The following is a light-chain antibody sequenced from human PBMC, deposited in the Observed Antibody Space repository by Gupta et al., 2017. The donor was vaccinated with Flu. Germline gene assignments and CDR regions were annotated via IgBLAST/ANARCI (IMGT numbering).Light chain of an antibody. CDR2: DDT. V-gene: IGLV3-21*02. CDR1: NIGSRS. Sequence: SPVLTQPPSVSVAPGQPARITCSGTNIGSRSVHWYQQKAGQAPVLVVHDDTDRPAGIPGRFSGSTSGDTATLTISWVEAGDEADYYCQVWASSSDVLFGGGTKLTVL. CDR3: QVWASSSDVL. J-gene: IGLJ2*01.